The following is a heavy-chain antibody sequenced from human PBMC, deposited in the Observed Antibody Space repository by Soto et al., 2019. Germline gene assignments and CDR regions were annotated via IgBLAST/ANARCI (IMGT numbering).Heavy chain of an antibody. CDR2: IIPIFGTA. Sequence: QVQLVQSGAEVKKPGSSVKVSCKASGGTFSSYAISWVRQAPGQGLEWMGGIIPIFGTANDSQKFQGRVTITADESTSTAYMELSSLRSEDTAVYYCARDRKQWLVPDAFDIWGQGTMVTVSS. CDR3: ARDRKQWLVPDAFDI. D-gene: IGHD6-19*01. V-gene: IGHV1-69*12. J-gene: IGHJ3*02. CDR1: GGTFSSYA.